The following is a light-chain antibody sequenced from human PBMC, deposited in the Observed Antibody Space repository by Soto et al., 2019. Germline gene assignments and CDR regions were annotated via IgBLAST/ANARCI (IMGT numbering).Light chain of an antibody. V-gene: IGKV4-1*01. J-gene: IGKJ2*01. CDR2: SST. CDR1: RTLLYSDNRKNY. Sequence: DIVMTQSPDSLAVSLGERATINCKSSRTLLYSDNRKNYLAWYQQKPGQPPKLLIYSSTVRESGVPDRFNGSGSWTHLTLTISSLHTVDVALYYCQQHYTPPYTFGPVTELEMK. CDR3: QQHYTPPYT.